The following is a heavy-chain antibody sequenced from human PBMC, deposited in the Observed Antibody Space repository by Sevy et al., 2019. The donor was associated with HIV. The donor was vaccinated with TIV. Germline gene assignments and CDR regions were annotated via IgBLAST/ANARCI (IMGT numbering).Heavy chain of an antibody. V-gene: IGHV3-53*01. CDR3: AGRYSGNYYGAFDI. CDR2: IYSGGST. J-gene: IGHJ3*02. D-gene: IGHD1-26*01. Sequence: GGSLRLSCSASGFTVSSNYMSWVRQAPGKGLEWVSVIYSGGSTYYGDSVKGRFTISRDNSKNTLYLQMNSLRAEDTAMYYCAGRYSGNYYGAFDIWGQGTMVTVSS. CDR1: GFTVSSNY.